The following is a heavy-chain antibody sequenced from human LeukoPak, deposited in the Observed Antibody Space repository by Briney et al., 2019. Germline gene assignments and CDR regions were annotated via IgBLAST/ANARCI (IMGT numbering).Heavy chain of an antibody. D-gene: IGHD6-13*01. V-gene: IGHV3-74*01. Sequence: PGGSLRLSCAASGFTFSSYWMHWVRQAPGKGLVWVSRINSDGSSTSYADSVKGRFTISRDNAKNTLYLQMNSLRAEDTAVYYCAKTSSSSWYYFDYWGQGTLVTVSS. CDR1: GFTFSSYW. CDR2: INSDGSST. CDR3: AKTSSSSWYYFDY. J-gene: IGHJ4*02.